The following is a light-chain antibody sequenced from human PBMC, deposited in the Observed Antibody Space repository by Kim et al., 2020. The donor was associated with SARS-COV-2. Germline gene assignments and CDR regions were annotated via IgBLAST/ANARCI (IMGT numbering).Light chain of an antibody. CDR3: QSWGV. CDR2: VNNDGSH. Sequence: ASLGASVKLNCTLNSGHSGNAIAWHQQQPEKGPRYLMKVNNDGSHSKGDGIPDRFSGSSSGAERYLTISSLQSVDEADYYCQSWGVFGGGTKLTVL. CDR1: SGHSGNA. V-gene: IGLV4-69*01. J-gene: IGLJ3*02.